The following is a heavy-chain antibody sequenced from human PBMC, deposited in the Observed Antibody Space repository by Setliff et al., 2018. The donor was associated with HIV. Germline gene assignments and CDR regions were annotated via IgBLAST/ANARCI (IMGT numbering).Heavy chain of an antibody. J-gene: IGHJ5*02. CDR1: GYTFTDYF. CDR3: ASGEYSSSWSFRRKNNWFDP. D-gene: IGHD6-13*01. Sequence: ASVKVSCKASGYTFTDYFLHWVRQAPGQGLEWMGYINPNTGDTNSAQKFQGRVTVTRDTSISSVYMELSRLRSDGTAVYYCASGEYSSSWSFRRKNNWFDPWGQGTLVTVSS. V-gene: IGHV1-2*02. CDR2: INPNTGDT.